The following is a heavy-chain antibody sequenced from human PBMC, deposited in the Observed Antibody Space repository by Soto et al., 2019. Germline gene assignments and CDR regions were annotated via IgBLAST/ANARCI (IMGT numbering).Heavy chain of an antibody. D-gene: IGHD5-12*01. J-gene: IGHJ6*02. CDR1: GYTFTGYY. V-gene: IGHV1-2*04. CDR3: ARDGYIYLTGRGYSCSMDF. CDR2: INPNSGGT. Sequence: DSVRGSCKASGYTFTGYYMHWVRQAPGQGLEWMGWINPNSGGTNYAQKFQGWVTMTRDTSISTAYMELSRLRSDDTAVYYCARDGYIYLTGRGYSCSMDFSGPAPSLT.